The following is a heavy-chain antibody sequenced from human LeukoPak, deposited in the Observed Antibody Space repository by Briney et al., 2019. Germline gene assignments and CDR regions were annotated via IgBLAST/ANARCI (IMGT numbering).Heavy chain of an antibody. V-gene: IGHV3-9*01. J-gene: IGHJ4*02. D-gene: IGHD1-26*01. CDR1: GFTFDDYA. CDR2: ISWNSGSI. CDR3: AKDRARVGAIPRYYFDY. Sequence: GGSLRLSCAASGFTFDDYAMHWVRQAPGKGLEWVSGISWNSGSIGYADSVKGRFTISRDNAKNSLYLQMNSLRAEDTAVYYCAKDRARVGAIPRYYFDYWGQGTLVTVSS.